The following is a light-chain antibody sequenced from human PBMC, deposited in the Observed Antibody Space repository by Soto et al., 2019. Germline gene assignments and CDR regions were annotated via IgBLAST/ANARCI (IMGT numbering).Light chain of an antibody. Sequence: EIVMTQSPATLSVSPGERATLSCRASQSVSSNLAWYQQKPGQAPRLLIFGASTRATGIPARFSGSGSGTDFTLTICSLQWEDFGVYYCQQYNTWPPITFGPGTRLAIK. V-gene: IGKV3-15*01. CDR1: QSVSSN. J-gene: IGKJ5*01. CDR2: GAS. CDR3: QQYNTWPPIT.